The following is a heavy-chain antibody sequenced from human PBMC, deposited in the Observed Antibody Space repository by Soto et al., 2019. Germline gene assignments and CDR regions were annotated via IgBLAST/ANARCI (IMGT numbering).Heavy chain of an antibody. J-gene: IGHJ5*02. D-gene: IGHD2-15*01. CDR1: GGSFSGYY. V-gene: IGHV4-34*01. CDR3: ARGGVVVVAATRWFDP. CDR2: INHSGST. Sequence: SETLSLTCAVYGGSFSGYYWSWIRQPPGKGLEWIGEINHSGSTNYNPSLKSRVTISVDTSKNQFSLKLSSVTAADTAVYYCARGGVVVVAATRWFDPWGQGTLVTVSS.